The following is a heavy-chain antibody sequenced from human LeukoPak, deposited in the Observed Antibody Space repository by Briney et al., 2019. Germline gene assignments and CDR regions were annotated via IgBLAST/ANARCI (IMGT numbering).Heavy chain of an antibody. CDR3: ASRIIQYDPGSGNYYKGGFDY. D-gene: IGHD3-10*01. V-gene: IGHV4-34*01. CDR2: INHSGST. J-gene: IGHJ4*02. CDR1: GGSFSDYY. Sequence: SETLSLTCAVYGGSFSDYYWTWIRQPPGKGLEWIGEINHSGSTKYNSSLKSRVTISVDTSKNQFSLKLNSVTAADTAVYYCASRIIQYDPGSGNYYKGGFDYWGQGTLVTVSS.